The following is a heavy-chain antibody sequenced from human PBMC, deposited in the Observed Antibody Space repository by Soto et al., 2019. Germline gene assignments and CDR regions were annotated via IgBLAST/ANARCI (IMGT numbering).Heavy chain of an antibody. J-gene: IGHJ4*02. CDR2: ISGSGGST. D-gene: IGHD3-22*01. V-gene: IGHV3-23*01. CDR1: GFTFSSYD. CDR3: AKDVYYDKYFDY. Sequence: GGSLRLSCAASGFTFSSYDMSWVRQAPGKGLEWVSAISGSGGSTYYADSVKGRFTISRDNSKNTLYLEMRSLRAEDTAVYYCAKDVYYDKYFDYWGQGTLVTVS.